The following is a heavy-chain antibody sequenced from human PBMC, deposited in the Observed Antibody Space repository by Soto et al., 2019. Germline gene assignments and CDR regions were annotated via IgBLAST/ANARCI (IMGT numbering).Heavy chain of an antibody. Sequence: ASVKVSCKASGYTFTSYGISWVRQAPGQGLEWMGWISAYNGNTNYAQKLQGRVTTTTDTSTSTAYMELRSLRSDDTAVYYCARVGGSYQWGYYYYGMDVWGQGTTVTVSS. V-gene: IGHV1-18*01. CDR1: GYTFTSYG. D-gene: IGHD1-26*01. CDR3: ARVGGSYQWGYYYYGMDV. CDR2: ISAYNGNT. J-gene: IGHJ6*02.